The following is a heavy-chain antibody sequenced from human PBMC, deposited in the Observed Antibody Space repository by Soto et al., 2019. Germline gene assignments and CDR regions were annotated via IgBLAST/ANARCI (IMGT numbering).Heavy chain of an antibody. Sequence: GGSLRLSCAASGFTFSSYWMHWVRQAPGKGLVWVSRMNEDGGTTDYADSVKGRFAISRDNTKNTLYLQMNSLRVEDTAVYYCASDLSVRADVLGQGTTVPVYS. CDR2: MNEDGGTT. CDR1: GFTFSSYW. V-gene: IGHV3-74*01. D-gene: IGHD1-1*01. CDR3: ASDLSVRADV. J-gene: IGHJ6*02.